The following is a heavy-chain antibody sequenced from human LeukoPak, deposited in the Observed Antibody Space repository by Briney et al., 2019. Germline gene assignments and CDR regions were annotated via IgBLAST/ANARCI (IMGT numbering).Heavy chain of an antibody. Sequence: GGSLRLSCAASGFTFSSYSMNWVRQAPGKGLEWVSSISSSSSYIYYADSVKGRFTISRDNAKNSLYLQMNSLRAEDTAVYFCARLTEYDKSRDKYYMDVWGKGTTVTVSS. CDR3: ARLTEYDKSRDKYYMDV. V-gene: IGHV3-21*04. CDR2: ISSSSSYI. D-gene: IGHD3-9*01. CDR1: GFTFSSYS. J-gene: IGHJ6*03.